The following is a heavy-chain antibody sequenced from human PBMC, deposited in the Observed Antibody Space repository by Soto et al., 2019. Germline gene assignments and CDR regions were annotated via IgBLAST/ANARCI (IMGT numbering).Heavy chain of an antibody. CDR3: AREVAVAGMTWRQPQLKNWFDP. CDR1: GFTFGSYW. Sequence: GGSLRLSCAASGFTFGSYWVHWVRQAPGKGLVWVSRINSDGSSTSYADSVKGRFTISRDNAKNTLYLQMNSLRAEDTAVYYCAREVAVAGMTWRQPQLKNWFDPWGQGTLVTVSS. D-gene: IGHD6-19*01. CDR2: INSDGSST. J-gene: IGHJ5*02. V-gene: IGHV3-74*01.